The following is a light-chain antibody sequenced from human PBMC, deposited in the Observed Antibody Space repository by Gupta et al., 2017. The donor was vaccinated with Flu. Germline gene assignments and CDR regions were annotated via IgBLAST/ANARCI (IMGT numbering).Light chain of an antibody. V-gene: IGKV1-5*03. CDR3: QQYNTYPWT. CDR2: KAS. Sequence: DIQMTQSPSTLSASVGDTVTITCRASQSFSTWLAWYQQKPGKAPKLLIYKASSSETGVPSRFSGSGSGTDFTLTISSLQPDDFATYYCQQYNTYPWTFGQGTNVEI. J-gene: IGKJ1*01. CDR1: QSFSTW.